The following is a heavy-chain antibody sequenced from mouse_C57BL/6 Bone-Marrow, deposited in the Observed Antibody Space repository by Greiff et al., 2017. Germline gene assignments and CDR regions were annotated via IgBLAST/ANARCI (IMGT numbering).Heavy chain of an antibody. CDR1: GYTFTGYW. D-gene: IGHD2-2*01. Sequence: VQLQQSGAELMKPGASVKLSCKATGYTFTGYWIEWVNQRPGHGLEWIGEILPGSGSTNYNEKFKGKATFTADTSSNTAYMQLSSLTTEDSAIYYCARRSPLWLRRHYFDYWGQGTTLTVSS. V-gene: IGHV1-9*01. CDR2: ILPGSGST. J-gene: IGHJ2*01. CDR3: ARRSPLWLRRHYFDY.